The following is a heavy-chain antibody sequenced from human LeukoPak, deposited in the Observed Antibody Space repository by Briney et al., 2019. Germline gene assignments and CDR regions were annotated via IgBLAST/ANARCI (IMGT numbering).Heavy chain of an antibody. CDR2: INSDGGIT. J-gene: IGHJ4*02. V-gene: IGHV3-74*03. D-gene: IGHD1-14*01. CDR1: GFTFSIHW. Sequence: GGSLRPSCAVSGFTFSIHWMYWVRQAPGKGLVFVSRINSDGGITKYADSVKGRFTIARDNAKNMLYLEMNSLRVDDTAVYYCASGITAEESVAIDYWGQGTVVTVSS. CDR3: ASGITAEESVAIDY.